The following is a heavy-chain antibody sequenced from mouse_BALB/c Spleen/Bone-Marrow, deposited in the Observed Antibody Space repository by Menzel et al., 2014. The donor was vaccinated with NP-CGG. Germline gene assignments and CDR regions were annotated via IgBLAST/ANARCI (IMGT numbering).Heavy chain of an antibody. Sequence: QSHGKSLEWIGRINPYNGDTFYNQKFKGKATLTVDKSPSTAHMELLSLTSEDSAVYYCGRGDDYDGEFDRWGQGTTLTVSS. V-gene: IGHV1-20*01. J-gene: IGHJ2*01. CDR3: GRGDDYDGEFDR. D-gene: IGHD2-4*01. CDR2: INPYNGDT.